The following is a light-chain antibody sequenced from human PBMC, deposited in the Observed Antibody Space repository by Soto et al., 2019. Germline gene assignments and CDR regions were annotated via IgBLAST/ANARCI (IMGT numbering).Light chain of an antibody. CDR3: QQYGTLLT. V-gene: IGKV3-20*01. J-gene: IGKJ5*01. CDR2: GSS. CDR1: QSVANSY. Sequence: EIVLTQSPGTQSLSPGERATLSCRASQSVANSYLAWYQQKPGQAPRLLIYGSSSRATGIPDRFSGSGSGTDFTLTISRLESEYFAVYYCQQYGTLLTFGQGTRLEIK.